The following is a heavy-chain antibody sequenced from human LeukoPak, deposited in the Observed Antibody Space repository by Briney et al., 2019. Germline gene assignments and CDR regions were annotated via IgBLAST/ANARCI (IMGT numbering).Heavy chain of an antibody. CDR1: GFNVRSNY. J-gene: IGHJ4*02. CDR2: LHSGGDT. Sequence: GGSLRLSCAVSGFNVRSNYTTWVRQAPGKGLEWVSVLHSGGDTYYADSVRGRFTISRDNSENMLFLQMNGLRADDSAIYYCARGKVYYYYDYWGQGTLVTVSS. V-gene: IGHV3-53*01. CDR3: ARGKVYYYYDY. D-gene: IGHD5/OR15-5a*01.